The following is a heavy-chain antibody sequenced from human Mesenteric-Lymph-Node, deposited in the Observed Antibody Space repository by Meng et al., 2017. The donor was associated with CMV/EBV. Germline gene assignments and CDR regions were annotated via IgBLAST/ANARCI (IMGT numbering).Heavy chain of an antibody. J-gene: IGHJ4*02. V-gene: IGHV3-9*01. D-gene: IGHD2-2*01. Sequence: SLKISCAAPGLKFDDYAMHWVRQVPGKGLEWVSGINWNSGNIGYADSVKGRFTISRDNVKNSLYLQMNSLRAEDTAVYYCARDFRYGYCSSTSCYEIDYWGQGTLVTVSS. CDR1: GLKFDDYA. CDR3: ARDFRYGYCSSTSCYEIDY. CDR2: INWNSGNI.